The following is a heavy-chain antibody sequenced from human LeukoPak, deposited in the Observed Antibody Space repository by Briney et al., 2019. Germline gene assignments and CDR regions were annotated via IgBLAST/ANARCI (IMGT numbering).Heavy chain of an antibody. D-gene: IGHD6-19*01. V-gene: IGHV1-69*13. Sequence: SVKVSCKASGGTFSSYAISCVRQAPGQGLEWMGWIIPIFGTANYAQKFQGRVTITADESTSTAYMELSSLRSEDTAVYYCARDSSGPYNWFDPWGQGTLVTVPS. CDR3: ARDSSGPYNWFDP. CDR1: GGTFSSYA. J-gene: IGHJ5*02. CDR2: IIPIFGTA.